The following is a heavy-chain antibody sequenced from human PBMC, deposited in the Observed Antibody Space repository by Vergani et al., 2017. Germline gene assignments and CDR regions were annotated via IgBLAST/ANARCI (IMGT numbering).Heavy chain of an antibody. J-gene: IGHJ3*02. Sequence: EVQLLESGGGLVQPGGSLRLSCAASGFTFSSYAMSWVRQAPGKGLEWVSAISGSGGSTYYADSVKGRLTISRDNSKNTLYLQMNSLRAEDTAVYYCAKVKELSKWELHYPDAFDIWGQGTMVTVSS. CDR3: AKVKELSKWELHYPDAFDI. V-gene: IGHV3-23*01. CDR2: ISGSGGST. CDR1: GFTFSSYA. D-gene: IGHD1-26*01.